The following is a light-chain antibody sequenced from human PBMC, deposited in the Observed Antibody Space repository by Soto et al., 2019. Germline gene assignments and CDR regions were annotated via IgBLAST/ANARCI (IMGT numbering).Light chain of an antibody. CDR1: SSNIGSYT. J-gene: IGLJ3*02. V-gene: IGLV1-44*01. CDR2: TNN. CDR3: AAWDDSLNAWV. Sequence: QSVLTQPPSASGTPGQRVTISCSGSSSNIGSYTVNWYRQLPGTAPKLLIYTNNQRPSGVPDRFSGSKSGTSAALAISGLQSEDEADYYCAAWDDSLNAWVFGGGTQLTVL.